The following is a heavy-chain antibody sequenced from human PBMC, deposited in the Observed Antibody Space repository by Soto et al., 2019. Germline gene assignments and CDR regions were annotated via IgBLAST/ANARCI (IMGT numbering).Heavy chain of an antibody. D-gene: IGHD3-22*01. V-gene: IGHV1-3*01. CDR3: ARVFGDSSGYYRFDP. Sequence: ASVKVSCKASGYTFTSYAMHWVRQAPGQRLEWMGWISAGNGNTKYSQKFQGRVTITRDTSASTAYMELSSLRSEDTAVYYCARVFGDSSGYYRFDPWGQGTLVTVSS. J-gene: IGHJ5*02. CDR2: ISAGNGNT. CDR1: GYTFTSYA.